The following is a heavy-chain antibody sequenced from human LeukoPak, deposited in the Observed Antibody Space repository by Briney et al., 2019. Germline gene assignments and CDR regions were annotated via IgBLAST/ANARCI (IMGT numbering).Heavy chain of an antibody. V-gene: IGHV1-69*06. J-gene: IGHJ5*02. CDR2: IIPIFGTA. CDR1: GGTFSSYA. D-gene: IGHD3-3*01. CDR3: AREEGSGYLNWFDP. Sequence: ASVKVSCKASGGTFSSYAISWVRQAPGQGLEWMGGIIPIFGTANYAQKFQGRVTITADKSTSTAYMELSSLRSEDTAVYYCAREEGSGYLNWFDPWGQGTLVTVSS.